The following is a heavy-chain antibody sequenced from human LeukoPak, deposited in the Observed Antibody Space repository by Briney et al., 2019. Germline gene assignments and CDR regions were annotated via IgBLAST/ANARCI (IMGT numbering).Heavy chain of an antibody. CDR3: ARKRNWVFVY. CDR1: GFSLITKAVG. CDR2: IYWYGDR. J-gene: IGHJ4*02. Sequence: GPALVKPTQTLTLTCTFSGFSLITKAVGVGLVRQPPVKGLEWLALIYWYGDRRYSTSLQSRLSITKNPSKNQVALTMAIMYPVDTAIYYCARKRNWVFVYWGQGTLVTVSS. D-gene: IGHD7-27*01. V-gene: IGHV2-5*01.